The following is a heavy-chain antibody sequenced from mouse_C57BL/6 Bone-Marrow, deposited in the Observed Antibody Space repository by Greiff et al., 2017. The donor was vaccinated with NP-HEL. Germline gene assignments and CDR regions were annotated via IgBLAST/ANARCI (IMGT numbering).Heavy chain of an antibody. CDR3: ARHRLLPWYFDV. CDR2: ISNGGGST. J-gene: IGHJ1*03. D-gene: IGHD1-1*01. Sequence: EVMLVESGGGLVQPGGSLKLSCAASGFTFSDYYMYWVRQTPEKRLEWVAYISNGGGSTYYPDTVKGRFTISRDNAKNTLYLQMSRLKSEDTAMYYCARHRLLPWYFDVWGTGTTVTVSS. V-gene: IGHV5-12*01. CDR1: GFTFSDYY.